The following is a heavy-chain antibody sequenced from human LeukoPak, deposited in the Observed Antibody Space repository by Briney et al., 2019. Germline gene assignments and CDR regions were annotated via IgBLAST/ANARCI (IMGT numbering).Heavy chain of an antibody. CDR2: ISGNTGAT. J-gene: IGHJ5*01. Sequence: GGSLRLSCAASGFTLKNFVMTWVRQAPGQGLDWVSAISGNTGATYYADSVKGRFTISRDNSKNTLYLQMNSLRAEDTAVYYCARKWWENWFDSWGQGALVTVSS. V-gene: IGHV3-23*01. CDR3: ARKWWENWFDS. CDR1: GFTLKNFV. D-gene: IGHD2-15*01.